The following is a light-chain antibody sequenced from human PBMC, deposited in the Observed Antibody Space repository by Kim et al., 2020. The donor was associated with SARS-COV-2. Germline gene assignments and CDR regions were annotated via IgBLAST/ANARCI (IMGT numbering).Light chain of an antibody. J-gene: IGLJ3*02. CDR3: LLYYPRAPGVQPKWV. CDR2: TTL. V-gene: IGLV7-43*01. Sequence: QAVVTQETSLTVSPGGTVTLTCTSSTGPVTSDNYANWLQQKPGQPPTSLIYTTLNSQLWTPGRFSGSLLGGKAVLTLSGAQPEDDGDYYCLLYYPRAPGVQPKWVFGGGTRLTVL. CDR1: TGPVTSDNY.